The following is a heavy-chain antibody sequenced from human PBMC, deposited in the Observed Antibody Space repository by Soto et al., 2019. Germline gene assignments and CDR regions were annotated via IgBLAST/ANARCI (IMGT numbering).Heavy chain of an antibody. Sequence: ASVKVSCKASGYTFTSYAMHWVRQAPGQRLEWMGWINAGNGNTNYAQKLQGRVTMTTDTSTSTAYMELRSLRSDDTAVYYCARVGVGLTVTTRNWFDPWGQGTLVTAPQ. J-gene: IGHJ5*02. CDR1: GYTFTSYA. V-gene: IGHV1-3*01. D-gene: IGHD4-17*01. CDR2: INAGNGNT. CDR3: ARVGVGLTVTTRNWFDP.